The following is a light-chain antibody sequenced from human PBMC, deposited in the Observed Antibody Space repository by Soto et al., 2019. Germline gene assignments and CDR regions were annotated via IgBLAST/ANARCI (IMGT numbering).Light chain of an antibody. CDR2: GAS. Sequence: EIVLTQSPGTLSLSPGERATLSCRASQSVSSTYLAWYQQRPGQAPRLLIYGASSRATGIPDRFSGSGSGTDFTLTISRLGPEDFAVYYCHQYSSSTKTFGQGTKVEIK. CDR3: HQYSSSTKT. CDR1: QSVSSTY. V-gene: IGKV3-20*01. J-gene: IGKJ1*01.